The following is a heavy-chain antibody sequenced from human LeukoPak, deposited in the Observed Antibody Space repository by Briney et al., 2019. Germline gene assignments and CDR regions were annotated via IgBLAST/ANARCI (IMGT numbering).Heavy chain of an antibody. CDR1: GGSFSSGSYY. Sequence: PSETLSLTCTVSGGSFSSGSYYWSWIRQPPGKGREWIGYIYYSGSSNYNPSLKSRVTISVDTSKNQFSLKLSSVTAADTAVYYCARVPRYSYAPLGGYWGQGTLVTVSS. D-gene: IGHD5-18*01. V-gene: IGHV4-61*01. J-gene: IGHJ4*02. CDR3: ARVPRYSYAPLGGY. CDR2: IYYSGSS.